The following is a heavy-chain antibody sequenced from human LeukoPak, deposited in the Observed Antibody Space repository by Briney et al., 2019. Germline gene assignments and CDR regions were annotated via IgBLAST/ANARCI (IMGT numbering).Heavy chain of an antibody. J-gene: IGHJ5*02. Sequence: GGSLRLYWAASGCTFSSYAMSWVRQAPGKGLEWVSAISGSGGSTYYADSVKGRFTISRDNSKNTLYLQMNSLRAEDTAVYYCAKDPVSSSSSLAAWFDPWGQGTLVTVSS. CDR3: AKDPVSSSSSLAAWFDP. D-gene: IGHD6-6*01. CDR1: GCTFSSYA. CDR2: ISGSGGST. V-gene: IGHV3-23*01.